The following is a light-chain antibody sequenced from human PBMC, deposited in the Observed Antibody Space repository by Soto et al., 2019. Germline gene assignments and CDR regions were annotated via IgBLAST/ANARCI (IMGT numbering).Light chain of an antibody. CDR1: QRISNY. Sequence: IHCTHSPSSLSASFGYRITNTGRASQRISNYLNWYQQKPGKAPKLLIYAAYTLQSGVPSRFSCSGSGTDFTLTISSLQPEDFATYYCQQSYGIPRTFGQGTKV. CDR2: AAY. CDR3: QQSYGIPRT. V-gene: IGKV1-39*01. J-gene: IGKJ1*01.